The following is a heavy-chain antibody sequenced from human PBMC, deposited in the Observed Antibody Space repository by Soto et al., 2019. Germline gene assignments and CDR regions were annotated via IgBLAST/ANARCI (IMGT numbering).Heavy chain of an antibody. J-gene: IGHJ5*02. V-gene: IGHV4-39*01. CDR1: GDSISSSSHS. CDR2: IFYSGTT. D-gene: IGHD3-9*01. Sequence: QLQLQESGPGLVKPSETLSLTCTVSGDSISSSSHSWGWIRQPPGKGLEWIGSIFYSGTTYYNPSLKSRVTISIDTSKNQFSLRLSSVTAADTAMYYCASGYFDWLFQLDPWGQGTLVTVSS. CDR3: ASGYFDWLFQLDP.